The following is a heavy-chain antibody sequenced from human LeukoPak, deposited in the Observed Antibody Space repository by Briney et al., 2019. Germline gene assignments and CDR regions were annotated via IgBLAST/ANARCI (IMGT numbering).Heavy chain of an antibody. CDR1: GYTFGDYG. CDR2: TNRRGDIT. D-gene: IGHD6-13*01. Sequence: GGSLRLSCAASGYTFGDYGMSWVRQVPGKGLEWVSGTNRRGDITGYADFVKGRFTISRDNAKNSLYLQMNSLRAEDTAVYYCASAGLVYSSGWYLETPFDYWGQGTLVTVSS. V-gene: IGHV3-20*04. J-gene: IGHJ4*02. CDR3: ASAGLVYSSGWYLETPFDY.